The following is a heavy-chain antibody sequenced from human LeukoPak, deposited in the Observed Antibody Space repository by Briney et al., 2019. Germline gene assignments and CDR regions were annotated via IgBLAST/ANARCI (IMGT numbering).Heavy chain of an antibody. CDR2: ISGSGGST. V-gene: IGHV3-23*01. Sequence: GGSLRLSCAASGFTFSSYAMSWVRQAPGKGLEWVSAISGSGGSTYYADSVKGRFTISRDNSKNTLYLQMNSLRAEDTAVYYCAEVSPYYDYVWGSYRYTFDYWGQGTLVTVSS. J-gene: IGHJ4*02. CDR1: GFTFSSYA. CDR3: AEVSPYYDYVWGSYRYTFDY. D-gene: IGHD3-16*02.